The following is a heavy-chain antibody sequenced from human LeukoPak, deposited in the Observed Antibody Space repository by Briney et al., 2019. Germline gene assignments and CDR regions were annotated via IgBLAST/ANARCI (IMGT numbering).Heavy chain of an antibody. CDR1: GGSISSSSYY. Sequence: SETLSLTCTVSGGSISSSSYYWGWIRQPPGKGLEWIGSICYSGSTYYNPSLKSRVTISVDTSKNQFSLKLSSVTAADTAVYYCARQSGNDFWSGYYLPVDYWGQGTLVTVSS. CDR3: ARQSGNDFWSGYYLPVDY. D-gene: IGHD3-3*01. J-gene: IGHJ4*02. CDR2: ICYSGST. V-gene: IGHV4-39*01.